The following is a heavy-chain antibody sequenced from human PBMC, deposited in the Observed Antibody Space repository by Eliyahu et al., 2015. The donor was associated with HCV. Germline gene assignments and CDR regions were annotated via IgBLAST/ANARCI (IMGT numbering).Heavy chain of an antibody. CDR3: ATVRASVTHRAEYFQH. D-gene: IGHD5/OR15-5a*01. CDR1: GGTFRTLS. CDR2: ILPVFGSS. V-gene: IGHV1-69*01. Sequence: EVKKPGSSVKVSCKASGGTFRTLSINWVRQAPGQGLEWMGRILPVFGSSNYAQKFQGRVSITADESTATAYLELNSLTSDDPGLFYCATVRASVTHRAEYFQHWGQGTLVTVS. J-gene: IGHJ1*01.